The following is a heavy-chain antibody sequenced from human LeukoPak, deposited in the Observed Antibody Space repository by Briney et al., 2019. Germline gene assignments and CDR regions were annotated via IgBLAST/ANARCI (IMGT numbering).Heavy chain of an antibody. CDR2: IKQDGSEK. CDR3: ARFRLLERLLPFDY. Sequence: GGSLRLSCAASGFTFSSYWMSWVRQAPGKGLEWVANIKQDGSEKYYVDSVKGRFTISRDNAKNSLYLQMNSLRAEDTAVYYCARFRLLERLLPFDYWGQGTLVTVSS. CDR1: GFTFSSYW. D-gene: IGHD3-3*01. V-gene: IGHV3-7*01. J-gene: IGHJ4*02.